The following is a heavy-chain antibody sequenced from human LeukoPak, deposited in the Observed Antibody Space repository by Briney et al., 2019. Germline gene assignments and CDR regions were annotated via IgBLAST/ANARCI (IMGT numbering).Heavy chain of an antibody. CDR1: GFTFSSDA. Sequence: GGSLRLSCIGTGFTFSSDAMGWVRQAPGKGLEWVSGISGSGGSTYYADSVKGRFTISRDNSKNTLYLQMNSLRVEDTAVYYCAKGSAAAGAEYFQHWGQGTLVTVSS. CDR3: AKGSAAAGAEYFQH. J-gene: IGHJ1*01. CDR2: ISGSGGST. D-gene: IGHD6-13*01. V-gene: IGHV3-23*01.